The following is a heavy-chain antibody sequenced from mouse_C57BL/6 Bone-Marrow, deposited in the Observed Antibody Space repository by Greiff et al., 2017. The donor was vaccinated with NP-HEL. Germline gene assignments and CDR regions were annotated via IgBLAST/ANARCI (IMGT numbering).Heavy chain of an antibody. Sequence: EVMLVESGGDLVKPGGSLKLSCAASGFTFSSYGMSWVRQTPDKRLEWVATISSGGSYTYYPASVKGRFTISRDNAKNTLYLQMSRLKSEDTAMYYCARRGYYYFDYWGQGTTLTVSS. D-gene: IGHD1-1*01. CDR1: GFTFSSYG. CDR2: ISSGGSYT. J-gene: IGHJ2*01. V-gene: IGHV5-6*02. CDR3: ARRGYYYFDY.